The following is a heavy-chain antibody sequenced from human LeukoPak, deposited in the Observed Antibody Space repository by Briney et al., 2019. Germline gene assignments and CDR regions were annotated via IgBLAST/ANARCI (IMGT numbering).Heavy chain of an antibody. CDR2: IYYSGST. CDR1: GGSISSGDYY. V-gene: IGHV4-30-4*01. Sequence: SETLSLTCTVSGGSISSGDYYWSWIRQPPGKGLEWIGYIYYSGSTYYNPSLKSRVTISVDTSKNQFSLKLSSVTAADTAVYYCARTTYYYDSSGYFPAGAWDYWGQGTLVTVSS. CDR3: ARTTYYYDSSGYFPAGAWDY. D-gene: IGHD3-22*01. J-gene: IGHJ4*02.